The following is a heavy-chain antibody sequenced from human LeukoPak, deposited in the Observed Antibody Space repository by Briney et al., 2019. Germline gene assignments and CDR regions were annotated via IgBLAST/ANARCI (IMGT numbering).Heavy chain of an antibody. CDR2: ISYDGSHK. J-gene: IGHJ5*02. D-gene: IGHD4-17*01. Sequence: GGSLRLSCVASGFTFTNAWMSWVRQAPGKGLEWVAVISYDGSHKYYADSVKGRFSISRDNSKNTLYLQMNSLRADDTAVYYCAKGARGDTVTSIVGLNWFDPWGQGTLVTVSS. V-gene: IGHV3-30*18. CDR3: AKGARGDTVTSIVGLNWFDP. CDR1: GFTFTNAW.